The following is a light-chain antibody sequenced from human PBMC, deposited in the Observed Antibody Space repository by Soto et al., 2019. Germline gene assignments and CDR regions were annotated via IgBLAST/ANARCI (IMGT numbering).Light chain of an antibody. CDR2: GAS. V-gene: IGKV3D-15*01. Sequence: EVVMTQTPATMSVSPGEEATLSCRASLRVSNNVAWYQQKPGQAPRLLIYGASTRATDIPARFSGSGSGTEFTLTISSLQSEDFAVYYCQQYDNWPPHTFGQGTKVDIK. CDR3: QQYDNWPPHT. J-gene: IGKJ2*01. CDR1: LRVSNN.